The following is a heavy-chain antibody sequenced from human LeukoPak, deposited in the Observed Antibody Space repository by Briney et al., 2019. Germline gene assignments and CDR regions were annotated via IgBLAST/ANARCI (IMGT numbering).Heavy chain of an antibody. J-gene: IGHJ4*02. CDR1: GFTFSSYA. D-gene: IGHD3-9*01. Sequence: GRSLRLSCAASGFTFSSYAMHWVRQAPGKGLEWVAVISYDGSNKYYADSVKGRFTISRDNSKNTLYLQMNSLRAEDTAVYYCARYQGYDILTGYLDYWGQRTLVTVSS. CDR3: ARYQGYDILTGYLDY. V-gene: IGHV3-30-3*01. CDR2: ISYDGSNK.